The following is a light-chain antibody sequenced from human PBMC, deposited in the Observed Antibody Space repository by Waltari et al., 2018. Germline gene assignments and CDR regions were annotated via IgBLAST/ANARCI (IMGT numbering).Light chain of an antibody. CDR2: WAS. CDR1: QSVLYSSNNKNY. J-gene: IGKJ2*01. CDR3: QQYYSTPYT. Sequence: DIVMTQSPDSLAVSLGERATINCKSSQSVLYSSNNKNYLAWHQQKPGQPPKLLLYWASTRESGVPDRFSGSGSGTDFTLTISTLQAEDVAIYYCQQYYSTPYTFGGGTKLEI. V-gene: IGKV4-1*01.